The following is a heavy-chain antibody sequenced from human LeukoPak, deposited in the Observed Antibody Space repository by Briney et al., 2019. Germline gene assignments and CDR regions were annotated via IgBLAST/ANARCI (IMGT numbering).Heavy chain of an antibody. Sequence: GGSLRLSCTASGFTFGDYAMSWVRQAPGKGLEWVGFIRSKAYGGTTEYAASVKGRFTISRDDSKSITYLQINSLKTEDTAVYYCTRTGTPYYYYGMDVWGQGTTVTVSS. D-gene: IGHD1-1*01. V-gene: IGHV3-49*04. CDR1: GFTFGDYA. CDR2: IRSKAYGGTT. J-gene: IGHJ6*02. CDR3: TRTGTPYYYYGMDV.